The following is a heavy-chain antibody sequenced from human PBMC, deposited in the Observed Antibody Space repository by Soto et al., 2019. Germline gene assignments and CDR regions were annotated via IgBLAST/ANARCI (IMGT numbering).Heavy chain of an antibody. CDR2: IIPILGIA. V-gene: IGHV1-69*04. CDR1: GGTFSSYT. J-gene: IGHJ4*02. Sequence: ASVKVSCKASGGTFSSYTISWVRQAPGQGLEWMGRIIPILGIANYAQKFQGRVTITADKSTSTAYMELSSLRSEDTAVYYCAREIDGVVAASEYYFDYWGQGTLVTVSS. D-gene: IGHD2-15*01. CDR3: AREIDGVVAASEYYFDY.